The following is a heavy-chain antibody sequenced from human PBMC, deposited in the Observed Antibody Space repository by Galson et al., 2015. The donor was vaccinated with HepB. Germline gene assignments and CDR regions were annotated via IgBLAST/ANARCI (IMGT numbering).Heavy chain of an antibody. CDR1: GFTFSCYA. CDR2: ITPSGDKT. J-gene: IGHJ4*02. CDR3: AKGFPEKTGGWYPQAVHSFDS. D-gene: IGHD6-19*01. Sequence: SLRLSCAASGFTFSCYAMSWVRQAPGKGLEWISAITPSGDKTYSADSKKGRFTISRDNAQNTLFLQMNSLRADDTATYFCAKGFPEKTGGWYPQAVHSFDSWGQGTRVTVSS. V-gene: IGHV3-23*01.